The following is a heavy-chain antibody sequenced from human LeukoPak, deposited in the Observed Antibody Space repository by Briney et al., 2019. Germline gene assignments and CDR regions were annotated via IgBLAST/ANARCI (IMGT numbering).Heavy chain of an antibody. V-gene: IGHV3-21*01. Sequence: PGGSLRLSCAASGFTFSSYSMNWVRQAPGKGLEWVSSISSSSSYIYYADSVKGRFTISRDNAKNSLYLQMNSLRAEDTAVYYCARDPGTRLVTIDYWGQGTLVTVSS. J-gene: IGHJ4*02. D-gene: IGHD3-9*01. CDR1: GFTFSSYS. CDR3: ARDPGTRLVTIDY. CDR2: ISSSSSYI.